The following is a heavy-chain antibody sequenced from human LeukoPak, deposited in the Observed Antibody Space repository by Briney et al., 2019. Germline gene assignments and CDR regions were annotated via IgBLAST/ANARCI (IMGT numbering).Heavy chain of an antibody. CDR3: AKDVPVAFDY. CDR2: ISYDGSNK. D-gene: IGHD4-23*01. CDR1: GFTFSSYS. Sequence: PGGSLRLSCAASGFTFSSYSMNWVRQAPGKGLEWVAVISYDGSNKYYADSVKGRFTISRDNSNNTLYLQMNSLRAEDTAVYYCAKDVPVAFDYWGQGTLVTVSS. V-gene: IGHV3-30*18. J-gene: IGHJ4*02.